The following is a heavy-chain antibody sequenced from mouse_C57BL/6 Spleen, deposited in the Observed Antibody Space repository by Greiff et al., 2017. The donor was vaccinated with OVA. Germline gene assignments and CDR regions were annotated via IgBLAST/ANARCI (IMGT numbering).Heavy chain of an antibody. Sequence: QVQLQQSGAELVRPGPSVKVSCKASGYAFTNYLIEWVKQRPGQGLEWIGVINPGSGGTNYNEKFKGKATLTADKSSSTAYMQLSSLTSEDSAVYFCARSHDGYYSYAKDYWGQGTSVTVSS. CDR2: INPGSGGT. CDR3: ARSHDGYYSYAKDY. CDR1: GYAFTNYL. D-gene: IGHD2-3*01. V-gene: IGHV1-54*01. J-gene: IGHJ4*01.